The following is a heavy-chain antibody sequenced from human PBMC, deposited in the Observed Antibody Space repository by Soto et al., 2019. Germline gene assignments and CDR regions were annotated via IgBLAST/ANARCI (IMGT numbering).Heavy chain of an antibody. J-gene: IGHJ6*02. CDR1: GYTFTSYD. D-gene: IGHD5-12*01. CDR3: ARAGDSGYDYGEGGYYGMDV. V-gene: IGHV1-8*01. CDR2: MNPNSGNT. Sequence: QVQLVQSGAEVKKPGASVKVSCKASGYTFTSYDINWVRQATGQGLEWMGWMNPNSGNTGYAQKFQGRVTMTRNTSICTPYXXLSSLRSEDTAVYYCARAGDSGYDYGEGGYYGMDVWGQGTTVTVSS.